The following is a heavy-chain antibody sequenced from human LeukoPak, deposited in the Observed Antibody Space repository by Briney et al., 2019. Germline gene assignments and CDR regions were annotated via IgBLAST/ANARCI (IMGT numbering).Heavy chain of an antibody. V-gene: IGHV5-51*01. J-gene: IGHJ6*03. CDR1: GYRFTSYW. CDR2: IYPGDSDT. D-gene: IGHD3/OR15-3a*01. Sequence: GESLKISCKGSGYRFTSYWIGWVRQMPGKGLEWMGIIYPGDSDTRYSPSFQGQVTISADKSISTAYLQWSSLKASDTAMYYCARHNRGLVIGIGYYYYMDVWGKGTTVTVSS. CDR3: ARHNRGLVIGIGYYYYMDV.